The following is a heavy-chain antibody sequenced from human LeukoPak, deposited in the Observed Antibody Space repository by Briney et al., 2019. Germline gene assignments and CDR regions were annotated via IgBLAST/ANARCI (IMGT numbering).Heavy chain of an antibody. Sequence: ASVKVSCKPSGYSFSDYGITWVRQAPGLGIEWMGSISGYNGNTNYAESLQGRVTMTIDTSTSTAYLDLRSLRSDDTAVYYCARVGLVDNEYGFYFYMDVWGKGTTVIVSS. CDR2: ISGYNGNT. V-gene: IGHV1-18*01. CDR1: GYSFSDYG. CDR3: ARVGLVDNEYGFYFYMDV. D-gene: IGHD4/OR15-4a*01. J-gene: IGHJ6*03.